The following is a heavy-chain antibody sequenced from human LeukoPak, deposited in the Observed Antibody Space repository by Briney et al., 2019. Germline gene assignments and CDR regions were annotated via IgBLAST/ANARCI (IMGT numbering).Heavy chain of an antibody. V-gene: IGHV3-74*01. CDR3: ARVSTPSRYDSSGPPPLDY. Sequence: PGGSLRLSCAASGFTFSSYSMNWVRQAPGKGLVWVSRINSDGSSTSYADSVKGRFTISRDNAKNTLYLQMNSLRAEDTAVYYCARVSTPSRYDSSGPPPLDYWGQGTLVTVSP. CDR2: INSDGSST. D-gene: IGHD3-22*01. J-gene: IGHJ4*02. CDR1: GFTFSSYS.